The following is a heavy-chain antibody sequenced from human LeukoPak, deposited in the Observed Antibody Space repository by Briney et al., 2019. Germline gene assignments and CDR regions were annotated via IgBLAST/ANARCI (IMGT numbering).Heavy chain of an antibody. V-gene: IGHV4-39*01. Sequence: SETLSLTCTVSGGSISSSSYYWGWIRQPPGTGLEWIGSIYYSGSTYYNPSLKSRVTISVDTSKNQFSLKLSSVTAADTAVYYCARLAYIVVVPAAIRVGYAFDIWGQGTMVTVSS. D-gene: IGHD2-2*01. CDR2: IYYSGST. J-gene: IGHJ3*02. CDR1: GGSISSSSYY. CDR3: ARLAYIVVVPAAIRVGYAFDI.